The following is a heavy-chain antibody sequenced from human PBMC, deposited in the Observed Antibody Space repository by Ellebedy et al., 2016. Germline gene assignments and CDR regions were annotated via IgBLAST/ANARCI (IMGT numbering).Heavy chain of an antibody. CDR3: AKGARTGSGWYGEGLDDY. Sequence: GESLKISCAASGFTFSSYAMSWVRQAPGKGLEWVSAISGTGGSTYYADSVKGRFTISRDNSKNTLYLQMNSLRAEDTAVYYCAKGARTGSGWYGEGLDDYWGQGTLVTVSS. CDR1: GFTFSSYA. J-gene: IGHJ4*02. CDR2: ISGTGGST. D-gene: IGHD6-13*01. V-gene: IGHV3-23*01.